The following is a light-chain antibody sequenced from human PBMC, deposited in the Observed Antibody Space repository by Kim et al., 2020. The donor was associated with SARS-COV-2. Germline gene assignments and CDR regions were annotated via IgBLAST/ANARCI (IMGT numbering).Light chain of an antibody. CDR2: GKN. V-gene: IGLV3-19*01. J-gene: IGLJ7*01. CDR1: SLRRYY. CDR3: NSRDSSGNHAV. Sequence: SSELPQDPAVSVALGQTVRITCQGDSLRRYYASWYQQKPGQAPVLVIYGKNNRPSGIPDRFSGSSSGNTASLTITGAQAEDEADYYCNSRDSSGNHAVFG.